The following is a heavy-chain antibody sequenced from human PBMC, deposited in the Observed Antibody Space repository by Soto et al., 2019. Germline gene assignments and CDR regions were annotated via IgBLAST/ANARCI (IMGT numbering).Heavy chain of an antibody. CDR3: ATARSYYDILTGYYSPTYYFAY. CDR2: FDPEDGET. J-gene: IGHJ4*02. D-gene: IGHD3-9*01. CDR1: GYTLTELS. Sequence: ASVKVSCKVSGYTLTELSMHWVRQAPGKGLEWMGGFDPEDGETIYAQKFQGRVTMTEDTSTDTAYMELSSLRSEDTAVYYCATARSYYDILTGYYSPTYYFAYWGQGTLVTGSS. V-gene: IGHV1-24*01.